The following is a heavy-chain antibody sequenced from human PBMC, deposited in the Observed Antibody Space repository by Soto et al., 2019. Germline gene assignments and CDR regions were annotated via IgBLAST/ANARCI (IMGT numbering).Heavy chain of an antibody. D-gene: IGHD3-10*01. CDR1: GFTFSNYS. V-gene: IGHV3-21*02. J-gene: IGHJ6*02. CDR2: ISSRSNHI. CDR3: AKDRGRGSPVSGGMDV. Sequence: EVQLVEPGGGLVKPGGSLRLSCAASGFTFSNYSLNWVRQAPGKGLEWVSVISSRSNHIYYADSVRGRFTISRDNAKNSLYLQMNSLRAEDTAVYYCAKDRGRGSPVSGGMDVWGQGTTVTVSS.